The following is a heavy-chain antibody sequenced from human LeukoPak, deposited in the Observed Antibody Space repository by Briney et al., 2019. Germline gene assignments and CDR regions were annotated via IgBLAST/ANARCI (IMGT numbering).Heavy chain of an antibody. D-gene: IGHD2-15*01. CDR1: GYTFTGYY. CDR2: INPNSGGT. Sequence: ASVKVSCKASGYTFTGYYMHWVRQAPGQGLEWMGWINPNSGGTNYAQKFQGRVTMTRDTSISTAYMELSRLRSDDTAVYYCARPVRRYCSGGSCYALDYWGQGTLVTVSS. CDR3: ARPVRRYCSGGSCYALDY. V-gene: IGHV1-2*02. J-gene: IGHJ4*02.